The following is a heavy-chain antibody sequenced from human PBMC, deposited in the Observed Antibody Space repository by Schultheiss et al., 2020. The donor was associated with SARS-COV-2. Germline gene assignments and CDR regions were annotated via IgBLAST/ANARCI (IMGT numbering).Heavy chain of an antibody. CDR1: GFTFSDYY. V-gene: IGHV4-59*08. J-gene: IGHJ4*02. CDR3: ARVGPYGSGSIDY. CDR2: IYSSGTT. D-gene: IGHD3-10*01. Sequence: GSLRLSCAASGFTFSDYYMSWIRQAPGKGLEWVGRIYSSGTTHYNPSLKSRVTISVDTSKNQFSLKLTSVTAADTAQYFCARVGPYGSGSIDYWGQGTLVTVSS.